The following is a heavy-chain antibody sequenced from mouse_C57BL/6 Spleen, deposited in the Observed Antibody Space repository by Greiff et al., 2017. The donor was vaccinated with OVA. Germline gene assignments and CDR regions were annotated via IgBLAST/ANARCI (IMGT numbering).Heavy chain of an antibody. D-gene: IGHD2-2*01. CDR3: ACMVTGGYFDY. CDR2: INPNNGGT. Sequence: EVQLQQSGPELVKPGASVKISCKASGYTFTDYYMNWVKQSHGKSLEWIGDINPNNGGTSYNQKFKGKATLTVDKSSSTAYMELRSLTSEDSAVYYCACMVTGGYFDYWGQGTTLTVSS. J-gene: IGHJ2*01. CDR1: GYTFTDYY. V-gene: IGHV1-26*01.